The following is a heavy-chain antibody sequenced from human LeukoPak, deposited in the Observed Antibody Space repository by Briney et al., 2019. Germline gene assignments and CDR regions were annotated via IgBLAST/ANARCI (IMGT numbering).Heavy chain of an antibody. CDR1: GFTFDDYA. CDR2: ISWNSGSI. D-gene: IGHD2-15*01. J-gene: IGHJ6*02. V-gene: IGHV3-9*01. CDR3: PKGTRVPDIVVVVAATHDYYYGIDV. Sequence: PGRSLRLSCAASGFTFDDYAMHWVRQAPGKGLEWVSGISWNSGSIGYADSVKGRFTISRDNAKNSLYLQMNSLRAEDTALYYCPKGTRVPDIVVVVAATHDYYYGIDVWGQGTTVNVSS.